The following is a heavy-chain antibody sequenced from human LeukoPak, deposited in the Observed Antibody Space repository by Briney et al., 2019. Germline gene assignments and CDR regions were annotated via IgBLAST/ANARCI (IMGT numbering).Heavy chain of an antibody. V-gene: IGHV1-18*01. CDR1: GYTFTSYG. J-gene: IGHJ1*01. D-gene: IGHD6-19*01. Sequence: ASVKVSCKASGYTFTSYGISWVRQAPGQGLEWMGWISAYNGNTNYAQKLQGRVTMTTDTSTSTAYMELRSPRSDDTAVYYCTRSGIAVAGTRYFQHWDQGTLVTVSS. CDR2: ISAYNGNT. CDR3: TRSGIAVAGTRYFQH.